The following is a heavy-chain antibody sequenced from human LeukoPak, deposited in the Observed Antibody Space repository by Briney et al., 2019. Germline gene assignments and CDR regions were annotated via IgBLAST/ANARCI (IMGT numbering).Heavy chain of an antibody. CDR1: GYTFTGYY. D-gene: IGHD3-22*01. CDR2: INPNSGGT. J-gene: IGHJ4*02. Sequence: ASVKVSCKASGYTFTGYYMHWVRQAPGQGLEWMGWINPNSGGTNYAQKFQGRVTMTRDTSISTAYMELSRLRSDDTAVYYCARDSDSSGYMEYWGQGTLVTVSS. V-gene: IGHV1-2*02. CDR3: ARDSDSSGYMEY.